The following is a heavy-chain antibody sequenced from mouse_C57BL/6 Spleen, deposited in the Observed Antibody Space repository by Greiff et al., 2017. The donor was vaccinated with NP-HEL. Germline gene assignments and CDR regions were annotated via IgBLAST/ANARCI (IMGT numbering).Heavy chain of an antibody. CDR3: ARKLYYSNLYAMDY. D-gene: IGHD2-5*01. J-gene: IGHJ4*01. V-gene: IGHV1-19*01. CDR1: GYTFTDYY. CDR2: INPYNGGT. Sequence: VQLQQSGPVLVKPGASVKMSCKASGYTFTDYYMNWVKQSHGKSLEWIGVINPYNGGTSYNQKFKGKATLTVDKSSSTAYMELNSLTSEDSAVYYCARKLYYSNLYAMDYWGQGTSVTVSS.